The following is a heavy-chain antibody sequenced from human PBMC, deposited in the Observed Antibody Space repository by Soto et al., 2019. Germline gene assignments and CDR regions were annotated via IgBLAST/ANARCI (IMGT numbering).Heavy chain of an antibody. D-gene: IGHD4-4*01. CDR2: ISGSGGST. J-gene: IGHJ6*02. CDR3: AKYDYSNEGPYYGMDV. CDR1: GFTFSSYA. Sequence: PVGSLRLSCAASGFTFSSYAMSWVRQAPGKGLEWVSAISGSGGSTYYADPVKGRFTISRDNSKNTLYLQMNSLRAEDTAVYYCAKYDYSNEGPYYGMDVWGQGTTVTVSS. V-gene: IGHV3-23*01.